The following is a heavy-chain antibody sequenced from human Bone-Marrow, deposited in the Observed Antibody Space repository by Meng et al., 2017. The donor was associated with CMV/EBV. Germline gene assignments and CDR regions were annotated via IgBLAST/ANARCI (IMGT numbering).Heavy chain of an antibody. Sequence: ASVKVSCKASGGTFRTYSISWVRQAPGQGLEWMGWINPNSGGTNYAQKFQGRVTMTRDTSTSTVYMELSSLRSDDTAVYYCARDKYGSGSYYNRIYYYYYGMDVWGQGTTVTVSS. CDR3: ARDKYGSGSYYNRIYYYYYGMDV. CDR1: GGTFRTYS. J-gene: IGHJ6*02. D-gene: IGHD3-10*01. V-gene: IGHV1-2*02. CDR2: INPNSGGT.